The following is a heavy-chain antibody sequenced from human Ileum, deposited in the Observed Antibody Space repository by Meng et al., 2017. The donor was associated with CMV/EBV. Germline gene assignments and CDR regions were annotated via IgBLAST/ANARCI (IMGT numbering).Heavy chain of an antibody. J-gene: IGHJ4*02. D-gene: IGHD4-17*01. V-gene: IGHV3-23*01. Sequence: FTFSSYAMSWVRQAPGKGLDWVAPISGSGGSTYYADSVKGRFTISRDNSKNTLYLQMNSLRADDTAVYYCAKHVYGDHVTREPGLDHWGQGALVTVSS. CDR1: FTFSSYA. CDR2: ISGSGGST. CDR3: AKHVYGDHVTREPGLDH.